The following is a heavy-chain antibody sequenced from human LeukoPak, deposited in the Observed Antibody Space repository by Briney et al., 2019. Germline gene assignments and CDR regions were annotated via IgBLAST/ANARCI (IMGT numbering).Heavy chain of an antibody. V-gene: IGHV3-23*01. CDR1: GFTFSSYA. J-gene: IGHJ5*02. Sequence: HPGGSLRLSCAASGFTFSSYAMSWVRQAPGKGLEWVSAISGSGGSTYYADSVKGRFTISRDNSKNTPYLQMNSLRAEDTAVYYCAKDRIAARPGWFDPWGQGTLVTVSS. CDR3: AKDRIAARPGWFDP. D-gene: IGHD6-6*01. CDR2: ISGSGGST.